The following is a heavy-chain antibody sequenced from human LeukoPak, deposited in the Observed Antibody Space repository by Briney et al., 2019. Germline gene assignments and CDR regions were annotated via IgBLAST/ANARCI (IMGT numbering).Heavy chain of an antibody. CDR1: GFTFSTYA. D-gene: IGHD2-2*02. CDR2: ISSSGSTI. J-gene: IGHJ6*03. Sequence: PGGSLRLSCAACGFTFSTYAMHWVRQAPGKGLEWVSYISSSGSTIYYADSVKGRFTISRDNSKNTLYLQMNSLRAEDTAVYYCARDAIDIVVVPAAIPHYYYYYMDVWGKGTTVTVSS. CDR3: ARDAIDIVVVPAAIPHYYYYYMDV. V-gene: IGHV3-48*01.